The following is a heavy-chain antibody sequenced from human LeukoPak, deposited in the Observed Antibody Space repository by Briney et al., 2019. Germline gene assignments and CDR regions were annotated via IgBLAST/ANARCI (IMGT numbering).Heavy chain of an antibody. V-gene: IGHV4-59*12. CDR2: ISLGNT. D-gene: IGHD5-18*01. CDR1: GDTLSTYY. J-gene: IGHJ4*02. CDR3: ARDKRHSYGKYFDP. Sequence: SETLSLTCSLSGDTLSTYYWNWIRQTRGRGLEWIGHISLGNTEYNPSLKSRVTISVDTSKNEFYLRLTSVTAADTALYFCARDKRHSYGKYFDPWSQGTLVSVSS.